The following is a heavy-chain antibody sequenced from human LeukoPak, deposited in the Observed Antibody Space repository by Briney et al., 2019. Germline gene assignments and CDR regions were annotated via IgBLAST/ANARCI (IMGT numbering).Heavy chain of an antibody. V-gene: IGHV4-34*01. J-gene: IGHJ4*02. D-gene: IGHD5-24*01. CDR1: GGSFSGYY. CDR2: INHSGGT. CDR3: ARIRISSSPINYFDY. Sequence: TSETLSLTCAVYGGSFSGYYWSWIRQPPGKGLEWIGEINHSGGTNYNPSLKSRVTISVDTSKNQFSLKLSSVTAADTAVYYCARIRISSSPINYFDYWGQGTLVTVSS.